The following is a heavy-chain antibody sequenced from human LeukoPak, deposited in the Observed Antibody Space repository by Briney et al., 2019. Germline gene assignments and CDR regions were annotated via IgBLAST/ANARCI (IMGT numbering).Heavy chain of an antibody. J-gene: IGHJ3*02. Sequence: SETLSLTCTVSGGSISSYYWSWIRQPPGKGLEWIGYIYYSGSTNCNPSVKSRVAMSVDTSKKQFSLKLSSLTAADTAVYYCARGGTAVIAPYAFDIWGQGRMVTVSS. D-gene: IGHD4-23*01. CDR2: IYYSGST. CDR1: GGSISSYY. V-gene: IGHV4-59*01. CDR3: ARGGTAVIAPYAFDI.